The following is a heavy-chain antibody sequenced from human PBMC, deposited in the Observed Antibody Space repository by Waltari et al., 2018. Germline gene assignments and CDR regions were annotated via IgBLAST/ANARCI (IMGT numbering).Heavy chain of an antibody. CDR1: GFTVSSNY. Sequence: EVQLVESGGGLVQPGGSLSLSCAASGFTVSSNYLSWVRQAPGEGVEWVAVIESGGSTYNANSVKGRFTISRDNSKNTLDLQMNSLRAEDTAVYYCARGGAYAVVDYWGQGTLVTVSS. D-gene: IGHD2-2*01. CDR3: ARGGAYAVVDY. J-gene: IGHJ4*02. CDR2: IESGGST. V-gene: IGHV3-66*02.